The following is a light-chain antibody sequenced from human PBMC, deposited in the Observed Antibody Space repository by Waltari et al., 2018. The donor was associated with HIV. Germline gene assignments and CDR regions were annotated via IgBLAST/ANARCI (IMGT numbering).Light chain of an antibody. CDR2: DVS. CDR3: CSYAGSYTWV. Sequence: HSALTQPRSVSGSPGQSVTISCTGHSSDVGGSNLVSWYPQHPGKAPKLMIYDVSKRPSGVPDRFSGSKSGNTASLTISGLQAEDEADYYCCSYAGSYTWVFGGGTKLTVL. CDR1: SSDVGGSNL. J-gene: IGLJ3*02. V-gene: IGLV2-11*01.